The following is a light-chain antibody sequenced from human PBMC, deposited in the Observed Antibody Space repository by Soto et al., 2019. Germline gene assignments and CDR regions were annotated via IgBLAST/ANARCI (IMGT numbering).Light chain of an antibody. CDR1: QGISSY. Sequence: AIRMTQSPSSFSASTGDRVTITCRASQGISSYLAWYQQKPGKAPKLLIYAASTLQIGVPSRFSCSGSGTDFTLAVSCQQSEDFATYYYQQYYSYPYTFGQGTKQEIK. J-gene: IGKJ2*01. V-gene: IGKV1-8*01. CDR3: QQYYSYPYT. CDR2: AAS.